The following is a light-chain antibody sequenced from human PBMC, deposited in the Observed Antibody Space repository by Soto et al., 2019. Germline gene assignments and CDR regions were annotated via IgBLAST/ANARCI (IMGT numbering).Light chain of an antibody. V-gene: IGKV1-9*01. CDR3: QQRNSYPRT. CDR2: AAS. CDR1: QGINIF. Sequence: DIQLTQSPSFLSASVGVRVTITCRASQGINIFLAWFQQKPGKAPNLLISAASTLQSGVPSRFSGSGSETEFTLTITSLQPEDSATYYCQQRNSYPRTFGQGTKVDIK. J-gene: IGKJ2*01.